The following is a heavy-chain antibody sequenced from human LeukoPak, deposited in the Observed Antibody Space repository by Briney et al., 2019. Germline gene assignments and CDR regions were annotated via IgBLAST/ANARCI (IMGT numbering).Heavy chain of an antibody. CDR1: GGSVSTYY. D-gene: IGHD3-9*01. J-gene: IGHJ4*02. V-gene: IGHV4-4*07. CDR3: ARDARYFDWLDY. CDR2: IYSSGST. Sequence: SETLSLTCTVAGGSVSTYYWSWVRQPAGKGLEWIGRIYSSGSTNYNPSLKSRVTMSVDTSENQFSLRLSSVTAADTAVYYCARDARYFDWLDYWGQGTLVTVSS.